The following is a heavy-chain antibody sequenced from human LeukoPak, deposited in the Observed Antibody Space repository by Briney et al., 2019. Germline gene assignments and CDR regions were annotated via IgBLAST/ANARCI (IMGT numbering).Heavy chain of an antibody. J-gene: IGHJ3*02. CDR3: AKSSGPDAFDI. CDR1: GFTFSSYT. CDR2: ISGSGGST. V-gene: IGHV3-23*01. D-gene: IGHD6-19*01. Sequence: GGSLRLSCAASGFTFSSYTINWVRQAPGKGLEWVSAISGSGGSTYYADSVKGRFTISRDNSKNTLYLQMNSLRAEDTAVYYCAKSSGPDAFDIWGQGTMVTVSS.